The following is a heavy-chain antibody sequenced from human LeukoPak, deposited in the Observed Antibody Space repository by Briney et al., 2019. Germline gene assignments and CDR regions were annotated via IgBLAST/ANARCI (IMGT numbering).Heavy chain of an antibody. D-gene: IGHD3-22*01. Sequence: RPGGSLRLSCGASGFTFSNAWMNWVRQAPGKGLEWVGRIKSKTDGGTTDYAAPVKGRFTISRDDSKNTLYLQMNSLKTEDTAVYYCTTDPAAYDSSGYYYFDYWGQGTLVTVSS. CDR1: GFTFSNAW. J-gene: IGHJ4*02. CDR2: IKSKTDGGTT. V-gene: IGHV3-15*07. CDR3: TTDPAAYDSSGYYYFDY.